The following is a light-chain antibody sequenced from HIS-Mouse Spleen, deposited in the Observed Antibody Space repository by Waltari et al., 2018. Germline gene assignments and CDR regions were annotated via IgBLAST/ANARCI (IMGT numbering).Light chain of an antibody. CDR2: EGS. V-gene: IGLV2-23*01. J-gene: IGLJ3*02. Sequence: QSALTQPASVSGSPGQSITISCTGTSSDVGSYNLVSWYQQHPGKAPELMIYEGSKRPSGVSNRFAGSKSGNTASLTISGLQAEDEADYYCCSYAGSSTWVFSGGTKLTVL. CDR1: SSDVGSYNL. CDR3: CSYAGSSTWV.